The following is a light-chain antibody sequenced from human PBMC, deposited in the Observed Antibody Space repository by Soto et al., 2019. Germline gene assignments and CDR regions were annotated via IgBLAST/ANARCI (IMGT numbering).Light chain of an antibody. Sequence: QSVLTQPPSASGTPGQRVTISCSGSSSNIGSNTVNWYQQLPGTAPKLLIYSNNQRPSGVPDRFSGSKSGTSASLAISGLQSADEADYYCSAWDDSLNGYDVFGAGTKLTVL. V-gene: IGLV1-44*01. CDR1: SSNIGSNT. J-gene: IGLJ1*01. CDR3: SAWDDSLNGYDV. CDR2: SNN.